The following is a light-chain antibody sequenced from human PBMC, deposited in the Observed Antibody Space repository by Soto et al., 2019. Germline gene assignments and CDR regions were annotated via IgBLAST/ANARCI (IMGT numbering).Light chain of an antibody. CDR3: AAGDDSLKGVV. CDR2: YDD. V-gene: IGLV1-36*01. Sequence: QSVLTQPPSVSEAPRQRVTISCSGSSSNIGNNAVNWYQQLPGKAPKLLIYYDDLLPSGVSDRFSGSKSGTSASLAISGLQSEDEADYYWAAGDDSLKGVVFGGGPKVTAL. CDR1: SSNIGNNA. J-gene: IGLJ2*01.